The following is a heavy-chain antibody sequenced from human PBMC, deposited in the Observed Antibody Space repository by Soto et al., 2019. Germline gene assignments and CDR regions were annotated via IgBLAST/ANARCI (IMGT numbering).Heavy chain of an antibody. Sequence: GSLRLSCAASGFTFSSYDMSWVRQAPGKRLEWVSAIRDSGGSTYSADSVKGRFTISRDNSRNTLYLQMNSLRAEDTAVYFCARRADASGSYFDYWGQGTLVTVSS. J-gene: IGHJ4*02. V-gene: IGHV3-23*01. CDR1: GFTFSSYD. CDR3: ARRADASGSYFDY. CDR2: IRDSGGST. D-gene: IGHD3-10*01.